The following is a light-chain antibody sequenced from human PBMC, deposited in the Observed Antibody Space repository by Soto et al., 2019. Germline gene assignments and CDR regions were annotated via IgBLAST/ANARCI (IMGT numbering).Light chain of an antibody. CDR3: QKYISAPPIT. Sequence: DIQMTQSPSSLSASVGDRVTITCRASQGISNYLAWYQQKPGKVPKLLSYAASTLQSGVPSRFSGSGSGTDFTLTISSLQPEDVATYYCQKYISAPPITFGGGTKVEIK. CDR1: QGISNY. J-gene: IGKJ4*01. V-gene: IGKV1-27*01. CDR2: AAS.